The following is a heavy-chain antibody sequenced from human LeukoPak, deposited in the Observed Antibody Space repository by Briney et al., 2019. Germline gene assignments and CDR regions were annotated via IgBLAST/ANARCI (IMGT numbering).Heavy chain of an antibody. V-gene: IGHV3-30-3*01. CDR2: ISYDGSNK. Sequence: PGRSLRLSCAASGFTFSSYAMHWVRQAPGKGLEWVAVISYDGSNKYYADSVKGRFTISRDNSKNTLYLQMNSLRAEDTAVYYCARAEDYDILTGSYYFDYWGQGTLVTVSS. CDR3: ARAEDYDILTGSYYFDY. D-gene: IGHD3-9*01. CDR1: GFTFSSYA. J-gene: IGHJ4*02.